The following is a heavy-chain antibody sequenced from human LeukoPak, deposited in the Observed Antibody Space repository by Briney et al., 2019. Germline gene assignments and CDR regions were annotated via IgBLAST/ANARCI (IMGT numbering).Heavy chain of an antibody. CDR1: GYTFTGYY. CDR2: INPNGGGT. Sequence: ASVKVSCKASGYTFTGYYMHWVRQAPGQGLEWMGWINPNGGGTNYAQKFQGRVTMTRDTPISTAYMELSRLRSDDTAVYYCARDFLGGGDSSGPDYWGQGTLVTVSS. V-gene: IGHV1-2*02. D-gene: IGHD3-22*01. CDR3: ARDFLGGGDSSGPDY. J-gene: IGHJ4*02.